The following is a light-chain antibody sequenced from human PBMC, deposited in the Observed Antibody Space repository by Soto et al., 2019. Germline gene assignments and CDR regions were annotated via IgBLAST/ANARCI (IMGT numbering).Light chain of an antibody. J-gene: IGKJ1*01. Sequence: DIQMTQSPSSLSASVGDSVTITCRASQGINNYLAWYQQKPGKVPVLLIYSASTLKPGIPSLFSGSGAGTDFTLTISSLQPEDFATYYCQKYDSAPRTFGQGTKVDIK. CDR3: QKYDSAPRT. CDR1: QGINNY. CDR2: SAS. V-gene: IGKV1-27*01.